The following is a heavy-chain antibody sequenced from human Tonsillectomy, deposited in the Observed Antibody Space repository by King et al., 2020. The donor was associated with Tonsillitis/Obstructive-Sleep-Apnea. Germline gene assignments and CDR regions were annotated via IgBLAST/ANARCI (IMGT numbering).Heavy chain of an antibody. CDR2: IDPSDSYT. Sequence: EVQLVESGAEVKKPGESLRISCKGSGYSFTSYWISWVRQIPGKGLEWMGRIDPSDSYTNYSPSFQGHVTISADKSISTAYLQWSSLKASDTAMYYCASIGYGDYGVDYWGQGTLVTVSS. CDR1: GYSFTSYW. V-gene: IGHV5-10-1*03. J-gene: IGHJ4*02. CDR3: ASIGYGDYGVDY. D-gene: IGHD4-17*01.